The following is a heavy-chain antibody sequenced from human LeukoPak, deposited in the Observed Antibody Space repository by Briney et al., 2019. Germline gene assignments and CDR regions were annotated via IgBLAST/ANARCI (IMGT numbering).Heavy chain of an antibody. CDR2: ISGRRDST. V-gene: IGHV3-23*01. CDR1: GFTFSSYG. Sequence: GGSLRLSCAASGFTFSSYGMSWVRQAPGKGLEWVSTISGRRDSTSYADSVKGRFTISRDNSKNTLYLQMNSLRAEDTALYYCARGQNYYYYYMDVWGKGTTVTASS. CDR3: ARGQNYYYYYMDV. J-gene: IGHJ6*03.